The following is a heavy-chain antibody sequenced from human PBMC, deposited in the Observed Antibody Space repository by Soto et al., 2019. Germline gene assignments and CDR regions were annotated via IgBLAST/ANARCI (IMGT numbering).Heavy chain of an antibody. CDR3: AHAGDYDLLTFDH. CDR2: IYWDDDK. J-gene: IGHJ4*02. CDR1: GFSLSTYHMG. V-gene: IGHV2-5*02. D-gene: IGHD4-17*01. Sequence: QITLKESGPTLVRPAQTLTLTCDFSGFSLSTYHMGVAWIRQPPGKALEWLALIYWDDDKRYSPSLKDRLVISKGTSSNQVVLTITNVDPGDTATYFCAHAGDYDLLTFDHWGPGTLVTVSS.